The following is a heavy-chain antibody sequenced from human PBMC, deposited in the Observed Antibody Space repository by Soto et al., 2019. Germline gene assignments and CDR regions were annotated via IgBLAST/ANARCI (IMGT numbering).Heavy chain of an antibody. CDR2: IDPSDSYT. J-gene: IGHJ6*02. V-gene: IGHV5-10-1*01. CDR3: ATRGVTPPSAYYGMDV. D-gene: IGHD3-10*01. CDR1: GYSFTSYW. Sequence: PGESLKISCKGSGYSFTSYWISWVRQMPGKGLEWMGRIDPSDSYTNYSPSFQGHVTISADKSISTAYLQWSSLKASDTAMYYCATRGVTPPSAYYGMDVWGQGTTVTASS.